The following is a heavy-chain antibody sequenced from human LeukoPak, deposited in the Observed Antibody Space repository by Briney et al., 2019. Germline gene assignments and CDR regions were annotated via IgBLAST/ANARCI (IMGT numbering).Heavy chain of an antibody. CDR1: GGSISSYY. CDR2: IYYSGST. Sequence: VKPSETLSLTCTVSGGSISSYYWSWIRQPPGKGLEWIGYIYYSGSTNYNPSLKSRVTISVDTSKNQFSLKLGSVTAADTAVYYCASYSSGWNDAFDIWGQGTMVTVSS. J-gene: IGHJ3*02. CDR3: ASYSSGWNDAFDI. V-gene: IGHV4-59*08. D-gene: IGHD6-19*01.